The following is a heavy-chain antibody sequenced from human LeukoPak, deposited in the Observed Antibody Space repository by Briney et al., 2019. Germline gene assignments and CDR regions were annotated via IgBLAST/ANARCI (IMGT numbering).Heavy chain of an antibody. CDR3: AGPPLTPLSRGGYYEAGPYLDY. D-gene: IGHD3-22*01. CDR2: IYDSGST. Sequence: PSETLSLTCVVCSYSISRGYYWGWIRQPPGKGLERIGSIYDSGSTYYNPSLKSRVSLSVDTSKNQFSLRLTSVTAADTAVYYCAGPPLTPLSRGGYYEAGPYLDYWGPGALVTVSS. CDR1: SYSISRGYY. V-gene: IGHV4-38-2*01. J-gene: IGHJ4*02.